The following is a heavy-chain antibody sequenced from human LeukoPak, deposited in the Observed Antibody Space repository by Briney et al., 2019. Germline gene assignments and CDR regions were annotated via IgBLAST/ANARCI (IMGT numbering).Heavy chain of an antibody. Sequence: GGSLRLSCAASGFTFSSYGMHWVRQAPGKGLEWVAVIWYDGSNKYYADSVKGRFTISRDNSKNTLYLQMNGLRAEDTAVYYCARDQGLRRGGYYFDYWGQGTLVTVSS. CDR1: GFTFSSYG. V-gene: IGHV3-33*01. J-gene: IGHJ4*02. D-gene: IGHD4-17*01. CDR3: ARDQGLRRGGYYFDY. CDR2: IWYDGSNK.